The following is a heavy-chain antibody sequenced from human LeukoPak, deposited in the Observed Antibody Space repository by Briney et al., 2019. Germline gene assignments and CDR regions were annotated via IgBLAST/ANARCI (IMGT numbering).Heavy chain of an antibody. D-gene: IGHD6-13*01. J-gene: IGHJ4*02. CDR1: GYTFTSYD. CDR2: MNPNSGNT. V-gene: IGHV1-8*03. CDR3: AREGIAAAAPDY. Sequence: ASVKVSCKASGYTFTSYDINWVRQATGQGLEWMGWMNPNSGNTGYAQKFQGRVTITRNTSISTAYMELSSLRSEDTAVYYCAREGIAAAAPDYWGQGTLVTVSS.